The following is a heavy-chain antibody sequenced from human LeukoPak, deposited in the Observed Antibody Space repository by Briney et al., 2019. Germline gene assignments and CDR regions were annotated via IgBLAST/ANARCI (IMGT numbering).Heavy chain of an antibody. J-gene: IGHJ5*02. CDR3: ARAEFWSGFDP. CDR2: IIPIFGTA. D-gene: IGHD3-3*01. V-gene: IGHV1-69*06. Sequence: ASVKVSCKASGGTFSSYAISWVRQAPGQGLEWMGRIIPIFGTANYAQKFQGRVTITADKSTSTAYMELSSLRSEDTAAYYCARAEFWSGFDPWGQGTLVTVSS. CDR1: GGTFSSYA.